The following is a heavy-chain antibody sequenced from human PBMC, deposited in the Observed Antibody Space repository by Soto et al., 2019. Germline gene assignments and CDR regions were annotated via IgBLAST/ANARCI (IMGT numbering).Heavy chain of an antibody. V-gene: IGHV1-2*04. CDR2: IKPDSGGT. J-gene: IGHJ4*02. CDR1: GYTFTSYA. CDR3: ARAVGRDGSGWYRGGYDS. D-gene: IGHD6-19*01. Sequence: ASVKVSCKASGYTFTSYAMHWVRQAPGQRLEWMGWIKPDSGGTNYSQKFQGWVTLTRDTSIDTVYMELTRLKSNDTAVYYCARAVGRDGSGWYRGGYDSWGQGTQVTVSS.